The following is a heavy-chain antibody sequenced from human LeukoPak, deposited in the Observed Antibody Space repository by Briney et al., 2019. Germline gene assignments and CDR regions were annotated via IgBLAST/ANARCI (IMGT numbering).Heavy chain of an antibody. V-gene: IGHV4-59*08. CDR3: ARHRYDYVWGSYRNYFDY. CDR2: IYYSGST. D-gene: IGHD3-16*02. Sequence: SETLSLTCTVSGGSISSYYWSWIRQPPGKGLEWIGYIYYSGSTNYNPSLKSRVTISVDTSKNQFSLKLSSVTAADTAVYYCARHRYDYVWGSYRNYFDYWGQGTLVTVSS. J-gene: IGHJ4*02. CDR1: GGSISSYY.